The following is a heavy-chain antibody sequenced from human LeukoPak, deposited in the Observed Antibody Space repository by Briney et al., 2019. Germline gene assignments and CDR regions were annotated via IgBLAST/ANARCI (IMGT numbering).Heavy chain of an antibody. V-gene: IGHV4-34*01. J-gene: IGHJ4*02. CDR3: ARHAATGDEPMYYFDY. Sequence: SETLSLTCAVYGGSFSGYYWSWIRQPPGKGLEWIGEINHSGSTNYNPSLKSRVTISVDTSKNQFSLKLSSVTAADTAVYYCARHAATGDEPMYYFDYWGQGTLVTVSS. D-gene: IGHD7-27*01. CDR2: INHSGST. CDR1: GGSFSGYY.